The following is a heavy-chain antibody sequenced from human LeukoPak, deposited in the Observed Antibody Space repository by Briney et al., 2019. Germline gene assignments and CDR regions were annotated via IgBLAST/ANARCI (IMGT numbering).Heavy chain of an antibody. CDR3: ARKVPAVPFDY. D-gene: IGHD2-2*01. CDR1: AFIFSGHW. CDR2: INHNGNVN. Sequence: GGSLRLSCEGSAFIFSGHWMNWVRQTPGKGLEWVASINHNGNVNYYVDSVKGRFTISRDNAKNSLYLQMSNLRAEDTAVYYCARKVPAVPFDYWGQGTLVTVSS. V-gene: IGHV3-7*03. J-gene: IGHJ4*02.